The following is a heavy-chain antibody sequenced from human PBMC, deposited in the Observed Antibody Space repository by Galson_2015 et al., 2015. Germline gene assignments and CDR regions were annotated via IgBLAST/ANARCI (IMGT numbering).Heavy chain of an antibody. CDR3: TVAGSGSYRHQFDY. V-gene: IGHV3-15*01. D-gene: IGHD3-10*01. Sequence: SLRLSCAASGFTFTFTNAWMFWVRQAPGKGLEWVGRIKSKTDGGTTDYAAPVKGRFTISTDDSENTLYLQMNSLKTEDTAVYYCTVAGSGSYRHQFDYWGQGTLVTVSS. J-gene: IGHJ4*02. CDR2: IKSKTDGGTT. CDR1: GFTFTFTNAW.